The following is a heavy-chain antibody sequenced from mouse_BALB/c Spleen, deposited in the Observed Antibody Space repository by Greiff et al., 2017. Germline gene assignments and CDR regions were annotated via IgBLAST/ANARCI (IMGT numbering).Heavy chain of an antibody. V-gene: IGHV2-3*01. CDR3: AKPENELLRYFDV. J-gene: IGHJ1*01. D-gene: IGHD1-1*01. CDR2: IWGDGST. Sequence: QVHVKQSGPGLVAPSQSLSITCTVSGFSLTSYGVSWVRQPPGKGLEWLGVIWGDGSTNYHSALISRLSISKDNSKSQVFLKLNSLQTDDTATYYCAKPENELLRYFDVWGAGTTVTVSS. CDR1: GFSLTSYG.